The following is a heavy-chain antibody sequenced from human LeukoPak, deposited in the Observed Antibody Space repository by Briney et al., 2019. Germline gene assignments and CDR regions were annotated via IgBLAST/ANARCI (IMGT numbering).Heavy chain of an antibody. CDR1: GYSISSGYY. J-gene: IGHJ5*02. D-gene: IGHD1-26*01. CDR2: IYHSGST. CDR3: ARDSGGSYDNWFDP. V-gene: IGHV4-38-2*02. Sequence: PSETLSLTXTVSGYSISSGYYWGWIRQPPGKGLEWIGSIYHSGSTYYNPSLKSRVTISVDTSKNQFSLKLSSVTAADTAVYYCARDSGGSYDNWFDPWGQGTLVTVSS.